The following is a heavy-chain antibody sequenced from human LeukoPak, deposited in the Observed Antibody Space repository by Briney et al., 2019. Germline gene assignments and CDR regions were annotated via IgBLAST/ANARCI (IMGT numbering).Heavy chain of an antibody. Sequence: ASVKVSCKASGYTFTGYYMHWVRQAPGQGLEWMGWINTNSGGTNYAQKFQGRVTMTRDTSISTAYMELSRLRPDDTAGYYCARGHYDTRGYYHLDYWGQGTLLTVSS. J-gene: IGHJ4*02. V-gene: IGHV1-2*02. CDR1: GYTFTGYY. D-gene: IGHD3-22*01. CDR2: INTNSGGT. CDR3: ARGHYDTRGYYHLDY.